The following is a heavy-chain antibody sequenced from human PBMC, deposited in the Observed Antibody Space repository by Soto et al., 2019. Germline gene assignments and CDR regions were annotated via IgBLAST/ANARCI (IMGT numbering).Heavy chain of an antibody. CDR1: GFTFSDYY. Sequence: PGGSLRRSCAASGFTFSDYYMSWIRQAPGKGLEWVSYISSSTNYTNYADSVKGRFTISRDNAKNSLYLQMNSLRAEDTAVYYCARVAVAGTFFLSPPDYWGQGT. CDR2: ISSSTNYT. J-gene: IGHJ4*02. CDR3: ARVAVAGTFFLSPPDY. V-gene: IGHV3-11*05. D-gene: IGHD6-19*01.